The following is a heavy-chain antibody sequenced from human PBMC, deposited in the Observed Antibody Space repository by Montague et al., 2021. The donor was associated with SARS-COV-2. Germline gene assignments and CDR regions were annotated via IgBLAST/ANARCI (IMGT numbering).Heavy chain of an antibody. V-gene: IGHV4-39*01. CDR3: ARLVETYYYYYGMDV. Sequence: SETLSLTCTVSGGSISSSSYYWGGIRQPPGRGLEWIGSIYYSGSTYYNPSLKSRVTISVDTSKNQFSLKLSSVTAADTAVYYCARLVETYYYYYGMDVWGQGTTVTVSS. D-gene: IGHD4-23*01. CDR2: IYYSGST. J-gene: IGHJ6*02. CDR1: GGSISSSSYY.